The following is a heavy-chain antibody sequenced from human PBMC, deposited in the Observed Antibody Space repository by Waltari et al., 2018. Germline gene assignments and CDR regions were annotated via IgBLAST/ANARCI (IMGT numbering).Heavy chain of an antibody. V-gene: IGHV1-69*13. Sequence: QVQLVQSGAEVKKPGSSVKVSCKASGGTFSSYAISWVRQAPGQGLEWMGGIIPIFGTANYAQKFQGRGTITADESTSTAYMELSSLRSEDTAVYYCARDPTTGNCYYYGMDVWGQGTTVTVSS. CDR3: ARDPTTGNCYYYGMDV. J-gene: IGHJ6*02. CDR1: GGTFSSYA. D-gene: IGHD4-17*01. CDR2: IIPIFGTA.